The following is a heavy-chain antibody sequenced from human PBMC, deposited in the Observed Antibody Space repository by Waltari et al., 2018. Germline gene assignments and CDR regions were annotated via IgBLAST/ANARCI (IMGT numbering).Heavy chain of an antibody. V-gene: IGHV3-30*02. CDR1: GFTFSSYG. J-gene: IGHJ4*02. CDR3: ATLGYCSSGSCSSPSPKFDY. CDR2: IRYDGSNK. D-gene: IGHD2-15*01. Sequence: QVQLVESGGGVVQPGGSLRLSCAASGFTFSSYGMHWVRQAPGKGLEWVAFIRYDGSNKYYADSVKGRFTISRDNSKNTLYLQMNSLRAEDTAVYYCATLGYCSSGSCSSPSPKFDYWGQGTLVTVSS.